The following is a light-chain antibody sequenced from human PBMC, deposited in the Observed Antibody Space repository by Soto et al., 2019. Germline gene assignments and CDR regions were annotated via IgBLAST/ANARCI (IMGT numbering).Light chain of an antibody. CDR1: SSNIGAGYD. CDR2: DNR. CDR3: QSYDSSLSAYV. Sequence: QSVLTRPPSVSGAPGHRVTISFTGSSSNIGAGYDVHWYQQLPGTAPKLLIYDNRNRPSGVPDRFSGSKSGTSASLAITGLQAEDEADYYCQSYDSSLSAYVFGTGTKVTVL. V-gene: IGLV1-40*01. J-gene: IGLJ1*01.